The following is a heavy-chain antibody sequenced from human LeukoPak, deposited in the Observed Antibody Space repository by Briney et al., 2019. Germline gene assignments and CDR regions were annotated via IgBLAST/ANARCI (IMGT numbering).Heavy chain of an antibody. CDR2: TNTDGSST. CDR3: AKDQGPGYYDILTAMDY. CDR1: GFTFSSYW. J-gene: IGHJ4*02. V-gene: IGHV3-74*03. Sequence: GGSLRLSCAASGFTFSSYWMHWVRQAPGKGLVWVSGTNTDGSSTMYADSVKGRFTIARDNAKNTLYLQMNSLRAEDTAVYYCAKDQGPGYYDILTAMDYWGQGTLVTVSS. D-gene: IGHD3-9*01.